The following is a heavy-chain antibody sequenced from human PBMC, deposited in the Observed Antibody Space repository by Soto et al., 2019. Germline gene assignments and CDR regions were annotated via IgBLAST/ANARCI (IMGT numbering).Heavy chain of an antibody. Sequence: KQSQTLSLTCAISGDSVSSNSAAWNWIRQSPSRGLEWLGRTYYRSKWYNDYAVSVKSRITINPDTSKNQFSLQLNSVTPEDTAVYYCARDLFLPQLTGSSSPLDYWGQGTLVTVSS. CDR2: TYYRSKWYN. CDR3: ARDLFLPQLTGSSSPLDY. CDR1: GDSVSSNSAA. D-gene: IGHD7-27*01. J-gene: IGHJ4*02. V-gene: IGHV6-1*01.